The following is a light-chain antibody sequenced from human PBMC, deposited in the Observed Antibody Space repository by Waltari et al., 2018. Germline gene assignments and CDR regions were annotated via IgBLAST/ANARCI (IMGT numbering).Light chain of an antibody. V-gene: IGLV3-19*01. CDR2: GKN. J-gene: IGLJ2*01. Sequence: SSELTQDPAVSVALGQTVRITCQGDSLRSYYASWYQQKPGQAHVLVIYGKNNRPSGIPDRFSGSSSGNTASLTITGAQAEDESDYDCTSRDSSGNHYVVFGGGTKLTVL. CDR1: SLRSYY. CDR3: TSRDSSGNHYVV.